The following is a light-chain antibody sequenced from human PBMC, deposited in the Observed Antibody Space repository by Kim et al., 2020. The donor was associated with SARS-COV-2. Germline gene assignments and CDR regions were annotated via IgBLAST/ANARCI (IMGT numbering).Light chain of an antibody. CDR2: YDD. J-gene: IGLJ6*01. Sequence: SYELTQPPSVSVSPGQTAIITCTGNNLSSKSIRWYQQKPGQSPVLVIYYDDKRPSGIPERFSGSNSGNTATLTISGIQARDEADYYCQVWDTNTYGFG. V-gene: IGLV3-1*01. CDR3: QVWDTNTYG. CDR1: NLSSKS.